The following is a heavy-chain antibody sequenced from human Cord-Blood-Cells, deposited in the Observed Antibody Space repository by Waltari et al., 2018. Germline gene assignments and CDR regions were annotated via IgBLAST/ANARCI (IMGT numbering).Heavy chain of an antibody. CDR3: ARGSSSRYFDY. V-gene: IGHV4-59*01. CDR1: GGSISSYY. J-gene: IGHJ4*02. CDR2: IYYSGST. D-gene: IGHD6-13*01. Sequence: QVQLQESGPGLVKPSETLSLTCTVSGGSISSYYWSWIRQPPGKGLEWIGYIYYSGSTNYNPSLKSRVTISVDTSKNQFSLKLSSVTAADTAVYYCARGSSSRYFDYWGQGTLVTVSS.